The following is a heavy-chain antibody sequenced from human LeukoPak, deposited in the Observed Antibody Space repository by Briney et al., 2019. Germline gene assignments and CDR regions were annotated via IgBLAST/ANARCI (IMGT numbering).Heavy chain of an antibody. V-gene: IGHV1-2*02. J-gene: IGHJ4*02. CDR2: INPNSGGT. CDR1: GYTFTSYY. CDR3: ARDLIDIVASGNFDY. Sequence: ASVKVSCKASGYTFTSYYMHWVRQAPGQGLEWMGWINPNSGGTNYAQKFQGRVTMTRDTSISTAYMELSRLRSDDTAVYYCARDLIDIVASGNFDYWGQGTLVTVSS. D-gene: IGHD5-12*01.